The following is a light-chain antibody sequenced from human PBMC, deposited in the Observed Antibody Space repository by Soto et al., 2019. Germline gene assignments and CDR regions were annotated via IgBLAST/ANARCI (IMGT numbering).Light chain of an antibody. CDR1: SSDVGGYSY. J-gene: IGLJ2*01. V-gene: IGLV2-14*03. Sequence: QSALTQPASVSGSPGQSITISCTGTSSDVGGYSYVSWYQQHPGKAPKLMIYDVSNRPSGVSNRFSGSKSGNTASLTISGLQAEDAAYYYCSSYTSSNTVVFGGGTKLTVL. CDR3: SSYTSSNTVV. CDR2: DVS.